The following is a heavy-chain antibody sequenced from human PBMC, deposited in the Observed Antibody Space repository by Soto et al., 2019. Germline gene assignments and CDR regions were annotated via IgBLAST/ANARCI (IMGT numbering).Heavy chain of an antibody. V-gene: IGHV4-4*02. CDR1: GGSIRASVW. J-gene: IGHJ4*02. CDR2: IFHRGST. D-gene: IGHD5-12*01. CDR3: ARRPIVAAADEDY. Sequence: KASETLSLTCAVSGGSIRASVWWAWVRQSPGKGLEWIGEIFHRGSTNYNPSLQSRVTMSVDISRNQFSLTLKDVTAAGTARYYCARRPIVAAADEDYWGQGVPVTGSS.